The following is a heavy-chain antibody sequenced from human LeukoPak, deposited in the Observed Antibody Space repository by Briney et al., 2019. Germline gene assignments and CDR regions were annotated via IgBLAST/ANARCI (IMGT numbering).Heavy chain of an antibody. J-gene: IGHJ6*04. Sequence: PGGSLRFSCAASGFTFSSYGMHWVRQAPGKGLEWVAVIWYDGSNKYYADSVKGRFTISRDNSKNTLYLQMNSLRAEDTAVYYCARDRMVRGVMDYYYYGMDVWGKGTTVTVSS. D-gene: IGHD3-10*01. CDR2: IWYDGSNK. V-gene: IGHV3-33*01. CDR1: GFTFSSYG. CDR3: ARDRMVRGVMDYYYYGMDV.